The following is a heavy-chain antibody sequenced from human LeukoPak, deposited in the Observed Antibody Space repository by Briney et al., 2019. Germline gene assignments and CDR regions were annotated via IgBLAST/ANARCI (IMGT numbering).Heavy chain of an antibody. CDR3: ARVGYGRGGY. V-gene: IGHV6-1*01. D-gene: IGHD5-18*01. CDR2: TYYRSKWDN. CDR1: GDSVSSNIAT. J-gene: IGHJ4*02. Sequence: SQTLSLTCVISGDSVSSNIATWNWIRQSPSRGLEWLGRTYYRSKWDNDYAVSVKSRISINPDTSKNQFSLQLSSVTAADTAVYYCARVGYGRGGYWGQGTLVTVSS.